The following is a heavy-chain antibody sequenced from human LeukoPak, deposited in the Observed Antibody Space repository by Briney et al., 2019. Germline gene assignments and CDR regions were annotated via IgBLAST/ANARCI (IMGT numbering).Heavy chain of an antibody. V-gene: IGHV3-15*01. Sequence: GRPLRLSCAASGFTFSNAWMSWVRQAPGKGLEWVGRIKSKTDGGTTDYAAPVKGRFTISRDDSKNTLYLQMNSLKTEDTAVYYCTTDLTVVVPAAMGGGSWFDPWGQGTLVTVSS. CDR3: TTDLTVVVPAAMGGGSWFDP. D-gene: IGHD2-2*01. J-gene: IGHJ5*02. CDR1: GFTFSNAW. CDR2: IKSKTDGGTT.